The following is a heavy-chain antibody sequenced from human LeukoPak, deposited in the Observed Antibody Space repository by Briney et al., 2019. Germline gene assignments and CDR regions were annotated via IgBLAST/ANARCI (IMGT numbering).Heavy chain of an antibody. J-gene: IGHJ4*02. CDR3: ARVPFSYYYDSSGYYFLSGYFDY. Sequence: ASVKVSCKASGYTFTSYGISWVRQAPGQGLEWMGWISAYNGNTNYAQKLQGRVTMTTDTSTSTAYMELRSLRSDDTAVYYCARVPFSYYYDSSGYYFLSGYFDYWGQGTLVTVSS. V-gene: IGHV1-18*01. CDR2: ISAYNGNT. CDR1: GYTFTSYG. D-gene: IGHD3-22*01.